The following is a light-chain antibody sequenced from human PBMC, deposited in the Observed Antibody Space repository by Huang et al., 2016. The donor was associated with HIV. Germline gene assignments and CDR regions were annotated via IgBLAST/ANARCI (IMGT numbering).Light chain of an antibody. V-gene: IGKV3-11*01. CDR1: QSVRSY. J-gene: IGKJ4*01. CDR3: QQRSKWPPLT. Sequence: EIVLTQSPATLSLSPGERATLSCRSSQSVRSYLAWYQQKPGQGPRLLIYDASNRATGLPARCSGSGSGTDFTLNSSSLEPEDFAVYYCQQRSKWPPLTFGGGTKVEIK. CDR2: DAS.